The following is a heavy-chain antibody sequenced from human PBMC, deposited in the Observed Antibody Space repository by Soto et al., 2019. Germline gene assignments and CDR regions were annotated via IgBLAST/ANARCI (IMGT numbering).Heavy chain of an antibody. CDR1: GFAFSNYE. CDR3: ARESFGASPNFFDY. V-gene: IGHV3-48*03. CDR2: ISLSGSTI. D-gene: IGHD3-3*01. Sequence: GGSLRLSCAASGFAFSNYEMNWVRQAPGKGLEWVSYISLSGSTIYYADSVKGRFTISRDDAKNSLYLQMDSVRADDTAVYYCARESFGASPNFFDYWGQGTLVTVSS. J-gene: IGHJ4*02.